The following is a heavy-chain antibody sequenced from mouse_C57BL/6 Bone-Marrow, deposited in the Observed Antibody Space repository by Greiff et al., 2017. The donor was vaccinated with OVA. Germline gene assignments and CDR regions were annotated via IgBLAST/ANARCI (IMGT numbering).Heavy chain of an antibody. CDR2: INPSSGYT. V-gene: IGHV1-4*01. J-gene: IGHJ1*03. Sequence: QVQLQQSGAELARPGASVKMSCKASGYTFTSYTMHWVKQRPGQGLEWIGYINPSSGYTKYNQKFKDKATLTADKSSSTAYMQLSSLKSEDSAVDYCARRGDYFYWYFDVWGTGTTVTVSS. CDR3: ARRGDYFYWYFDV. CDR1: GYTFTSYT. D-gene: IGHD2-13*01.